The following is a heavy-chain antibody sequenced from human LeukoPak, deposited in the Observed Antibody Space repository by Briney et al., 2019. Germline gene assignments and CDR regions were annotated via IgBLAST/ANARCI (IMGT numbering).Heavy chain of an antibody. V-gene: IGHV3-23*01. CDR1: GFTFSSYA. CDR3: AKYRAGVVVPAAIYY. D-gene: IGHD2-2*02. CDR2: ISGSGGST. Sequence: PGGSLRLSCAASGFTFSSYAMSWVRQAPGKGLEWVSAISGSGGSTYYADSVKGRFTISRGNSKNTLYLQMNSLRAEDTAVYYCAKYRAGVVVPAAIYYWGQGTLVTVSS. J-gene: IGHJ4*02.